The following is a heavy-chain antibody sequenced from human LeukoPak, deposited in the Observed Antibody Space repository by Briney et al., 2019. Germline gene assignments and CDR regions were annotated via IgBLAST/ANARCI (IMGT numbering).Heavy chain of an antibody. J-gene: IGHJ5*02. V-gene: IGHV4-34*01. CDR1: GGSFSGYY. CDR2: INHSGST. Sequence: SETLSLTCAVYGGSFSGYYWSWIRQPPGKGLEWIGEINHSGSTNYNPSLKSRVTISVDTSKNQFSLKLGSVTAADTAVYYCARVDSYGCSFDPWGQGTLVTVSS. CDR3: ARVDSYGCSFDP. D-gene: IGHD5-18*01.